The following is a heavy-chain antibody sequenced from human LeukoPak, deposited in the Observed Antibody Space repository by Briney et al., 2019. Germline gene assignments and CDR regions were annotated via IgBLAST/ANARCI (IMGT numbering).Heavy chain of an antibody. CDR2: INPSGGST. CDR1: GYTFTSYY. V-gene: IGHV1-46*01. CDR3: ASSRGDIVASDAFDI. J-gene: IGHJ3*02. Sequence: GASVKVSCKASGYTFTSYYMHWVRQAPGRGLEWMGIINPSGGSTSYAQKFQGRVTMTRDMSTSTVYMELSSLRAEDTAVYYCASSRGDIVASDAFDIWGQGTMVTVSS. D-gene: IGHD5-12*01.